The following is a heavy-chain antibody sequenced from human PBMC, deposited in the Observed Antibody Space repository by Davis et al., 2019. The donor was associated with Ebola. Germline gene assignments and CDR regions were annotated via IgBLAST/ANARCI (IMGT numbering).Heavy chain of an antibody. CDR1: GFTFSSYA. J-gene: IGHJ6*02. D-gene: IGHD4/OR15-4a*01. Sequence: GGSLRLSCAASGFTFSSYAMSWVRQAPGKGLEWVAVIWNDGSHQYYGDSVKGRFTVSRDNSKNTLFLQMNSLRVDDTAVYYCARRLTITYTMDVWGQGATVTVSS. V-gene: IGHV3-33*08. CDR3: ARRLTITYTMDV. CDR2: IWNDGSHQ.